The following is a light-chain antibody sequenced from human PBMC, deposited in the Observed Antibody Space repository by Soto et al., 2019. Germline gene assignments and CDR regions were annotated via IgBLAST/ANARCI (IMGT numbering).Light chain of an antibody. CDR1: SSDVGGYNF. J-gene: IGLJ2*01. CDR2: EVT. CDR3: TSYAGSNIPVV. Sequence: QSVLTQPPSASGSPGQSVTISCTGTSSDVGGYNFVSWYQQHPGKAPKLMMYEVTKRPSGVPDRFSGSKSGNTASLTVSGLQDEDEADYYCTSYAGSNIPVVFGGGTKLTVL. V-gene: IGLV2-8*01.